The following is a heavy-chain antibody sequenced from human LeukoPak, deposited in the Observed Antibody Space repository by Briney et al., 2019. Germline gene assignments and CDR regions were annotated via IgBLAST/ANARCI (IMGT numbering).Heavy chain of an antibody. Sequence: GASVKVSCKASGYTFTSYYMRWVRQAPGQGLEWMGIINPSGGSTSYAQKFQGRVTMTRDTSTSTVYMELSSLRSEDTAVYYCARGTPYYDSSGYYFDAFDIWGQGTMVTVSS. J-gene: IGHJ3*02. CDR1: GYTFTSYY. CDR3: ARGTPYYDSSGYYFDAFDI. V-gene: IGHV1-46*01. D-gene: IGHD3-22*01. CDR2: INPSGGST.